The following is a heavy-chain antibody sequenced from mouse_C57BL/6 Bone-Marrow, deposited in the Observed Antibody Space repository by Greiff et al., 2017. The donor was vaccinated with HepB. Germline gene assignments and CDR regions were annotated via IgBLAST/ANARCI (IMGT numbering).Heavy chain of an antibody. CDR1: GYAFSSSW. CDR3: ASYGCHYAMDY. J-gene: IGHJ4*01. D-gene: IGHD2-2*01. Sequence: QVQLKQSGPELVKPGASVKISCKASGYAFSSSWMNWVKQRPGKGLEWIGRIYPGDGDTNYNGKFKGKATLTADKSSSTAYMQLSSLTSEDSAVYFCASYGCHYAMDYWGQGTSVTVSS. CDR2: IYPGDGDT. V-gene: IGHV1-82*01.